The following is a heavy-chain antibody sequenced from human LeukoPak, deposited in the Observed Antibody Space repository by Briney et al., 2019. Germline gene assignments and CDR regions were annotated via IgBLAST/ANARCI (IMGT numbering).Heavy chain of an antibody. Sequence: GGSLRLSCAASGFTFSSYSMNWVRQAPGKGLEWVSSISSSSSYIYYADSVKGRFTISRDNAKNSLYLQMNSLRAEDTAVYYCARDHYYYGSGSYNWFDPWGQGTLVTVSS. D-gene: IGHD3-10*01. CDR1: GFTFSSYS. CDR2: ISSSSSYI. CDR3: ARDHYYYGSGSYNWFDP. V-gene: IGHV3-21*01. J-gene: IGHJ5*02.